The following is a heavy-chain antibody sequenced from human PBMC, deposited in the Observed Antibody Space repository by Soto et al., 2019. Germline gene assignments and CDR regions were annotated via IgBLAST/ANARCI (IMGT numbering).Heavy chain of an antibody. CDR1: GYTYTSYG. CDR3: ARVGLAGFWSGYYPDGDLPDY. J-gene: IGHJ4*02. CDR2: MSTYNGNT. Sequence: ASVKVSCKASGYTYTSYGISWVRQAPGQGLEWMGWMSTYNGNTNYAQKLQGRVTMTTDTSTTTAYMELRSLRSDDTAVYYCARVGLAGFWSGYYPDGDLPDYWGQGTLVAVSS. V-gene: IGHV1-18*04. D-gene: IGHD3-3*01.